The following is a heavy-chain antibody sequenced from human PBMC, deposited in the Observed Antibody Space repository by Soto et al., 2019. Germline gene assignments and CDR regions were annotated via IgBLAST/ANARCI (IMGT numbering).Heavy chain of an antibody. CDR2: ISVIGGYM. D-gene: IGHD4-4*01. Sequence: GGSLRLSCEGSGFTFSSYSINWVRQAPGKGLEWVSSISVIGGYMFYADSVKGRFTISRDNAKNSLFLQLDSLRAEDTAVYFCVRDSKNRQDGMEVWGQGTTVIV. V-gene: IGHV3-21*01. CDR3: VRDSKNRQDGMEV. J-gene: IGHJ6*02. CDR1: GFTFSSYS.